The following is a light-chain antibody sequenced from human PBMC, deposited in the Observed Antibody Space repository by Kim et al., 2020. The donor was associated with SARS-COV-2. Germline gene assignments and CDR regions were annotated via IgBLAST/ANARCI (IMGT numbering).Light chain of an antibody. V-gene: IGLV2-14*03. CDR1: SSDVGGYNY. Sequence: QSALTQPASVSGSPGQSITISCTGTSSDVGGYNYVSWYQQHPGKAPKLMFYDVSNRPSGVSNRFSGSKSGNTASLTISGLQAEDEADYYCSSYTSSSTLEVVFGGGTQLTVL. J-gene: IGLJ2*01. CDR3: SSYTSSSTLEVV. CDR2: DVS.